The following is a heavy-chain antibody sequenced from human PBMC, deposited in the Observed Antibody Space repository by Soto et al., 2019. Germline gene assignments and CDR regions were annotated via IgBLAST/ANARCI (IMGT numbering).Heavy chain of an antibody. D-gene: IGHD1-26*01. J-gene: IGHJ4*02. CDR2: ISSSGSTI. CDR3: ARLTVGATPTDY. V-gene: IGHV3-48*03. CDR1: GFTFSSYE. Sequence: EVQLVESGGGLVQPGGSLRLSCAASGFTFSSYEMNWVRQAPGKGLEWVSYISSSGSTIYYADSVKGRITISRDNAKNSLYLQMNSLRAEDTAVYYCARLTVGATPTDYWGQGTLVTVSS.